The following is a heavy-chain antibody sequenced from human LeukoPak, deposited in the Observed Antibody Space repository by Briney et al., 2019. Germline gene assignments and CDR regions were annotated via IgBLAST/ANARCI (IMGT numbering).Heavy chain of an antibody. V-gene: IGHV7-4-1*02. CDR2: ININTGNP. CDR1: GYSFTSYA. J-gene: IGHJ4*02. D-gene: IGHD6-19*01. CDR3: ARVAEYSSGWYDPFDY. Sequence: ASVNVSRTASGYSFTSYAMNWVRQAPGQGLEWMGWININTGNPTYAQGFTGRCVFSLDTSVSTAYLQISSLKAEDTAVYSCARVAEYSSGWYDPFDYWGQGTLVTVSS.